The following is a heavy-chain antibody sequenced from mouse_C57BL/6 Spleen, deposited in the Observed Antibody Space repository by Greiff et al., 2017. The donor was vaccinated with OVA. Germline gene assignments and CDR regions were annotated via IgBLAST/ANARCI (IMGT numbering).Heavy chain of an antibody. V-gene: IGHV5-17*01. CDR1: GFTFSDYG. CDR2: ISSGSSTI. CDR3: ASPSYYGNFSWFAY. D-gene: IGHD2-10*01. Sequence: EVNVVESGGGLVKPGGSLKLSCAASGFTFSDYGMHWVRQAPEKGLEWVAYISSGSSTIYYADTVKGRFTISRDNAKNTLFLQMTSLRSEDTAMYYCASPSYYGNFSWFAYWGQGTLVTVSA. J-gene: IGHJ3*01.